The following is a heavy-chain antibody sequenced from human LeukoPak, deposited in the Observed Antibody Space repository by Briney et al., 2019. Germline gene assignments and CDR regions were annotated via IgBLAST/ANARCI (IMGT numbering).Heavy chain of an antibody. J-gene: IGHJ4*02. V-gene: IGHV3-30-3*01. CDR1: GFTFSSYA. CDR2: ISYDGSNK. Sequence: GGSLRLPCAASGFTFSSYAMHWVRQAPGKGLEWVAVISYDGSNKYYADSVKGRFTISRDNSKNTLYLQMNSLRAEDTAVYYCARGPSINYGDYYYWGQGTLVTVSS. D-gene: IGHD4-17*01. CDR3: ARGPSINYGDYYY.